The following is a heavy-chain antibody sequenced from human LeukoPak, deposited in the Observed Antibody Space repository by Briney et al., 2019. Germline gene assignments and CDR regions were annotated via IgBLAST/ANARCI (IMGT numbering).Heavy chain of an antibody. D-gene: IGHD6-13*01. CDR2: INPNSGGT. Sequence: ASVKVSCKASGYTFTGYYMHWVRQAPGQGLEWMGRINPNSGGTNYAQKFQGRVTMTRDTSISTAYMELSRLRSDDTAVYYCARGSSSWYFSPYNWFDPWGQGTLVTVS. J-gene: IGHJ5*02. CDR3: ARGSSSWYFSPYNWFDP. V-gene: IGHV1-2*06. CDR1: GYTFTGYY.